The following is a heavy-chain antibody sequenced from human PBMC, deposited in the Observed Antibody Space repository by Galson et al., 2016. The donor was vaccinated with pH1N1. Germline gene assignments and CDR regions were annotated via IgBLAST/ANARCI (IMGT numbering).Heavy chain of an antibody. CDR2: INPNNGDT. V-gene: IGHV1-2*06. CDR1: EYTFIGYY. Sequence: SVKVSCKASEYTFIGYYIHWMRQAPGHGLAWMGRINPNNGDTYYAQNFQGRVTMTRDTSISTAYMELNSLRSDDTAVYYCARVNTYDSSGYYPFDYWGQGTQVTVSS. D-gene: IGHD3-22*01. J-gene: IGHJ4*02. CDR3: ARVNTYDSSGYYPFDY.